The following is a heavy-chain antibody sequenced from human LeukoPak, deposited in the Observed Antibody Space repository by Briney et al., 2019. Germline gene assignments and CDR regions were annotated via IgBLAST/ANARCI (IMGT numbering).Heavy chain of an antibody. CDR3: ARGPTISEAGYFDY. CDR1: GGSFTGYY. Sequence: SETLSLTCAVYGGSFTGYYWSWIRQSPGKGLQWIAEVNHRGDTNYNPSVKGRVTISVDTSKNQFSLKVTSLTAADTAVYYCARGPTISEAGYFDYWGEGGLVTVSS. CDR2: VNHRGDT. D-gene: IGHD2-15*01. V-gene: IGHV4-34*01. J-gene: IGHJ4*03.